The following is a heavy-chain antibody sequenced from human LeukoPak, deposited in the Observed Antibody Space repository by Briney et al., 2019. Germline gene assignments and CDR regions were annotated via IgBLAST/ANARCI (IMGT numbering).Heavy chain of an antibody. V-gene: IGHV3-74*01. J-gene: IGHJ4*02. CDR3: ARDLGGPDY. D-gene: IGHD3-16*01. CDR2: INNDGSDT. Sequence: PGGSLRLSCAASGFTFSNYWMHWVRQAPGTGLVWVSRINNDGSDTAYADAAKGQFSISRDNAKNTLYLQMSSLRVEDTAIYYCARDLGGPDYWGQGTLVTVSS. CDR1: GFTFSNYW.